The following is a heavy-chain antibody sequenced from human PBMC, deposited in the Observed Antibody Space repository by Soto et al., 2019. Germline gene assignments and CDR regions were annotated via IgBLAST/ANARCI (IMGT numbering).Heavy chain of an antibody. CDR1: GITFSAYT. CDR3: ARVAPGGSGSYDV. J-gene: IGHJ4*02. V-gene: IGHV3-30-3*01. D-gene: IGHD3-10*01. CDR2: ILYDGNDE. Sequence: QAQLVEAGGGVVRPGRSLRLSCTASGITFSAYTMHWVRQAPGKGLEWVALILYDGNDEQYADSVKGRFTISRDNSKNTLYLQTNSLRVEDTAVYYCARVAPGGSGSYDVWGQGTLVIVSS.